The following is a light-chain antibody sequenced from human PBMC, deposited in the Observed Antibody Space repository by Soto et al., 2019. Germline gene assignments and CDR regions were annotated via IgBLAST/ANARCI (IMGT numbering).Light chain of an antibody. CDR3: SSYTISSTLV. Sequence: QSALTQPASVSGSPGQSITISCTGTSSDVGGYNYVSWYQQHPGKAPKLMIYDVSNRPSGVSNRFSGSKSGNTASLTISGLQAEDEADYYCSSYTISSTLVFGGGTKLTLL. CDR2: DVS. V-gene: IGLV2-14*01. J-gene: IGLJ2*01. CDR1: SSDVGGYNY.